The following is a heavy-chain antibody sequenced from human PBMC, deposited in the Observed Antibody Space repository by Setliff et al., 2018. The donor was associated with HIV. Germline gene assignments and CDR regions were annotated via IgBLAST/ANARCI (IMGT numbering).Heavy chain of an antibody. D-gene: IGHD3-9*01. CDR2: INAGNGHT. CDR3: ARSGLVYDDVLTGPPTDY. CDR1: GYTFTSYA. J-gene: IGHJ4*02. V-gene: IGHV1-3*01. Sequence: ASVKVSCKASGYTFTSYALHWVRQAPGQRLEWMGWINAGNGHTKYSQKLQGRVTITRDISASTAYMELSSLRSEDTAVYYCARSGLVYDDVLTGPPTDYWGQGTLVTVSS.